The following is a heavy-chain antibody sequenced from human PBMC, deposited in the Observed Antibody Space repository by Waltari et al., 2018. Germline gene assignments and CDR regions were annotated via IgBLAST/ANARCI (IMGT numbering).Heavy chain of an antibody. CDR1: GFTFNTYA. D-gene: IGHD3-10*01. V-gene: IGHV3-23*04. J-gene: IGHJ5*02. CDR3: AKEKELIRSCSGS. Sequence: EVQLVESGGGLVQTGGSLRLSCAASGFTFNTYAMTWVRQSPGKGLGGVSSLSGSGDRTSYADSVKGRFTVSRDNSKSVLYLQMNSLRAEDTAVYYCAKEKELIRSCSGSWGQGTLVTISS. CDR2: LSGSGDRT.